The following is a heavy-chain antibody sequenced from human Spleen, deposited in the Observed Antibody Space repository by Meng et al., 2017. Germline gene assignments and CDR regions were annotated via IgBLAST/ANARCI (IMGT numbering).Heavy chain of an antibody. J-gene: IGHJ1*01. Sequence: QLMLQESGPGLVKPSETLSLTCTVSGGSISSSSYYWGWIRQPPGKGLEWIGSIYYSGSTYYNPSLKSRVTISVDTSKNQFSLKLSSVTAADTAVYYCARGARNYARKYFQHWGQGTLVTVSS. V-gene: IGHV4-39*07. D-gene: IGHD1-7*01. CDR3: ARGARNYARKYFQH. CDR2: IYYSGST. CDR1: GGSISSSSYY.